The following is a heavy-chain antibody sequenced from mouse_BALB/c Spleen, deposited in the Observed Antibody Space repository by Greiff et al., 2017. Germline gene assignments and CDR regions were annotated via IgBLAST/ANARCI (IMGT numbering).Heavy chain of an antibody. V-gene: IGHV14-3*02. CDR1: GFNIKDTY. D-gene: IGHD1-1*01. CDR2: IDPANGNT. J-gene: IGHJ3*01. Sequence: VQLQQSGAELVKPGASVKLSCTASGFNIKDTYMHWVKQRPEQGLEWIGRIDPANGNTKYDPKFQGKATITADTSSNTAYLQLSSLTSEDTAVYYCATGSSYAYWGQGTLVTVSA. CDR3: ATGSSYAY.